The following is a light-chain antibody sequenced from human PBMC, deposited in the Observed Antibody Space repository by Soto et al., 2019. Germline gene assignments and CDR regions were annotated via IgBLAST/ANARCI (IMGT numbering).Light chain of an antibody. J-gene: IGLJ1*01. CDR3: SSYTSSSTLKV. CDR2: EVS. Sequence: QSVLTQTSSVSGSPGQSITISCTGTSSDVGGYNYVSWYQQHPGKAPKLMIYEVSNRPSGVSNRFSGSKSGKTASLTISGLQAEDEADYYCSSYTSSSTLKVFGTGTKVTVL. CDR1: SSDVGGYNY. V-gene: IGLV2-14*01.